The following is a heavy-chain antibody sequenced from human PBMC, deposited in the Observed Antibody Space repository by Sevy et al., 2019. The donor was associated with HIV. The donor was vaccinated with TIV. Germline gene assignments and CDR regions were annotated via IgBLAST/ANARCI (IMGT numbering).Heavy chain of an antibody. D-gene: IGHD3-10*01. V-gene: IGHV3-66*01. Sequence: GGSLRLSCAASGFTVSSNYMSWVRQAPGKGLEWVSVIYSGGSTYYADSVKGRFTISRGNSTNTLYLQMNSLRAEDTAVDYGATDTISGGYYGTGSTGAVDAFDIWGQGTMVTVSS. CDR1: GFTVSSNY. CDR3: ATDTISGGYYGTGSTGAVDAFDI. CDR2: IYSGGST. J-gene: IGHJ3*02.